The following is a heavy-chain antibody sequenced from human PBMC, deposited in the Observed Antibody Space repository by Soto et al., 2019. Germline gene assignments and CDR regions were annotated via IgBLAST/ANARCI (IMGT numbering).Heavy chain of an antibody. CDR2: INHLETT. CDR3: ARGGGSDSFDY. Sequence: QLQLHESGSGLVKPSQTLSLTCTVSGASISYGNYAWSWIRQTPGKGLEWIGYINHLETTFYNPSFKGRLTPSIDRAKNQFSLNLTSMSAAARAVYFCARGGGSDSFDYWGQGILVTVSS. CDR1: GASISYGNYA. V-gene: IGHV4-30-2*01. D-gene: IGHD1-26*01. J-gene: IGHJ4*02.